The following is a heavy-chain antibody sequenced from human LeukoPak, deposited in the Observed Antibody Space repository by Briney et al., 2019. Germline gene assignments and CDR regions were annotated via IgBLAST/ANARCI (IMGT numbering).Heavy chain of an antibody. CDR3: ARGYNYGHDY. D-gene: IGHD5-18*01. V-gene: IGHV1-2*06. CDR1: GYTFSGYN. CDR2: VISHSGGT. J-gene: IGHJ4*02. Sequence: ASVKVSCKASGYTFSGYNMHWVRQAPGQGLEWMGPVISHSGGTNYAPRFQGRVTMTRDTSTSTAYMELSRLKSDDTAVYYCARGYNYGHDYWGQGTLVTVSS.